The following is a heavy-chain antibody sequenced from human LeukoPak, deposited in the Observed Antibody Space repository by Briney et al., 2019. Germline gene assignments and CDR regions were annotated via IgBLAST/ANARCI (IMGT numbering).Heavy chain of an antibody. Sequence: GGSLRLSCEASGFTVSYYSMSWVRQAPGKGLEWVALINSVSSHFYYADTVKGRFTISRDNSKNTLYLQMNSLRVEDTAIYYCAKDPPNIGPDPYYFDSWGQGTLVTVSS. J-gene: IGHJ4*02. CDR2: INSVSSHF. CDR3: AKDPPNIGPDPYYFDS. CDR1: GFTVSYYS. D-gene: IGHD2-2*01. V-gene: IGHV3-21*04.